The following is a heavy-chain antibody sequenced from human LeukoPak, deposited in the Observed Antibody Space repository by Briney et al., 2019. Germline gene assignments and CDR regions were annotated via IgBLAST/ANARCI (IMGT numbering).Heavy chain of an antibody. V-gene: IGHV4-34*01. CDR1: GGSFSGYY. J-gene: IGHJ4*02. CDR2: INHSGST. Sequence: PSETLSLTCAVYGGSFSGYYWSWIRQPPGKGLEWIGEINHSGSTNYNPSLKSRVTISVDTSKNQFSLKLSSVTSADTAVYYCARYSGSYYGPFYYFDYWGQGTLVTVSS. CDR3: ARYSGSYYGPFYYFDY. D-gene: IGHD1-26*01.